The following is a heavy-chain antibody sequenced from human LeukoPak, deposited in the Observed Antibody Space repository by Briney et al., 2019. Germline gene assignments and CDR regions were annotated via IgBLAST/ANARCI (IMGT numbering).Heavy chain of an antibody. CDR1: GYTFTSYA. D-gene: IGHD5-24*01. V-gene: IGHV7-4-1*02. CDR3: ARDRQMKADYYYYYMDV. Sequence: GASVKVSCKASGYTFTSYAMNGVRQAPGQGREWMGWINTNTGNPTYAQGFTGRFVFSLDTSVSTAYLQISSLKAEDTAVYYCARDRQMKADYYYYYMDVWGKGTTVTVSS. CDR2: INTNTGNP. J-gene: IGHJ6*03.